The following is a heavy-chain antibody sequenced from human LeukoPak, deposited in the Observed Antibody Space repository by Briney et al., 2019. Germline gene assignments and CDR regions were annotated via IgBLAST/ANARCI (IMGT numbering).Heavy chain of an antibody. CDR3: AREVYYDSSGYYRTEFNY. J-gene: IGHJ4*02. CDR2: INPNGGGT. D-gene: IGHD3-22*01. Sequence: ASVKVSCKASGYTFTSYGISWVRQAPGQGLEWMGWINPNGGGTNYAQKFQGRVTMTRDTSISTAYMELSRLRSDDTAVYYCAREVYYDSSGYYRTEFNYWGQGTLVTVSS. CDR1: GYTFTSYG. V-gene: IGHV1-2*02.